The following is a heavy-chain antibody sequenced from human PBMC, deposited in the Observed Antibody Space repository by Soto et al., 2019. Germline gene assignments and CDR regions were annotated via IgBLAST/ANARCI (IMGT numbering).Heavy chain of an antibody. CDR1: GFTFSDYY. J-gene: IGHJ6*03. Sequence: PGGSLRLSCAASGFTFSDYYMSWIRQAPGKGLEWVSYISSSGSTIYYADSVKGRFTISRDNAKNSLYLQMNSLRAEDTAVYYCARDHGDYRKYCYYYYMDVWGKGTTVTVSS. CDR2: ISSSGSTI. V-gene: IGHV3-11*01. CDR3: ARDHGDYRKYCYYYYMDV. D-gene: IGHD4-17*01.